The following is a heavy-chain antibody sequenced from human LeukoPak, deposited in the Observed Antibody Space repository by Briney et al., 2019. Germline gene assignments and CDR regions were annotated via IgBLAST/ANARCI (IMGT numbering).Heavy chain of an antibody. CDR2: IKSKTDGGTT. J-gene: IGHJ4*02. V-gene: IGHV3-15*01. Sequence: GGSLRLSCAASGFTFSNAWMSWVRQAPGKGLEWVGRIKSKTDGGTTDYAAPVKGRFTISRDDSKNTLYLQMNSLKTEDTAVYYYTTRRGYSYGSPHYWGQGTLVTVSS. D-gene: IGHD5-18*01. CDR3: TTRRGYSYGSPHY. CDR1: GFTFSNAW.